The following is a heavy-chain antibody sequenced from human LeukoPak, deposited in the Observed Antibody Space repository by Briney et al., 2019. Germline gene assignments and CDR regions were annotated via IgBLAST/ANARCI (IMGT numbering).Heavy chain of an antibody. CDR3: AKDPMYNSGWYFDY. Sequence: GGSLRLSCAASGFTFSSYAMSWVRQAPGKGLEWVSSISNSGGRTLNTDSVKGRFTISRDNSKITLYLQMNSLRAEDTAVYYCAKDPMYNSGWYFDYWGQGTLVTVSS. CDR2: ISNSGGRT. D-gene: IGHD6-19*01. V-gene: IGHV3-23*01. CDR1: GFTFSSYA. J-gene: IGHJ4*02.